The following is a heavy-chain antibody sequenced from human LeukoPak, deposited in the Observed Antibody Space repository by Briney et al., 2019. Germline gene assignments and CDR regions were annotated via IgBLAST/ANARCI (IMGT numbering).Heavy chain of an antibody. V-gene: IGHV3-74*01. D-gene: IGHD3/OR15-3a*01. CDR1: GFTFSSYW. Sequence: GGSLRLSCAASGFTFSSYWMHWVRQAPGKGLVWVSGIKSDGSSTSYADSVKGRFTVSRDNAKNTLYLQMNSLRAEDTAVYYCAREGRFLDRSPVDYWGQGSLVTVPS. J-gene: IGHJ4*02. CDR2: IKSDGSST. CDR3: AREGRFLDRSPVDY.